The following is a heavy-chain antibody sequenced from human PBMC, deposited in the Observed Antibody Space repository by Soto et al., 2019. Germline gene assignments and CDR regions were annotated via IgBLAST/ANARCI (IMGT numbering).Heavy chain of an antibody. J-gene: IGHJ4*02. D-gene: IGHD5-18*01. CDR2: INPSGCST. V-gene: IGHV1-46*01. CDR3: ARDVEIQLWSRPGGEFDY. CDR1: GYTFTSYY. Sequence: ASVKVSCKASGYTFTSYYMHWVRQAPGQGLEWMGIINPSGCSTSYAQKFQGRVTMTRDTSTSTVYMELSSLRSEDTAVYYCARDVEIQLWSRPGGEFDYWGQGTLVTVSS.